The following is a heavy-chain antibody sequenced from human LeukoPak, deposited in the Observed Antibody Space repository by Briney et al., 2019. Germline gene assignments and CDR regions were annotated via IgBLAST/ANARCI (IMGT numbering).Heavy chain of an antibody. Sequence: GASVKVSCKASGDTFTSSYMHSGRQAPGHGLEWMGIINPSGGSTSYAQKLQGRVTMTRDTFTSTVYMELSSLRSEDTAVYYCAREAVVVYFDYWGQGTLVTVSS. D-gene: IGHD2-2*01. J-gene: IGHJ4*02. CDR2: INPSGGST. CDR1: GDTFTSSY. CDR3: AREAVVVYFDY. V-gene: IGHV1-46*04.